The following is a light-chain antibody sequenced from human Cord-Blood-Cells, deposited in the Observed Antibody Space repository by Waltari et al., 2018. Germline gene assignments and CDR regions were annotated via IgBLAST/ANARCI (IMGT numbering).Light chain of an antibody. Sequence: IVLTQSPATLSLSPGEIANLSCRASQSVSSYLAWYQQKPGQAPRLLIYDASNRATGIPARFSGSGSGPDFTLTISSLEPEDFAVYYCQQRSNWPITFGQGTRLALK. CDR1: QSVSSY. CDR2: DAS. V-gene: IGKV3-11*01. J-gene: IGKJ5*01. CDR3: QQRSNWPIT.